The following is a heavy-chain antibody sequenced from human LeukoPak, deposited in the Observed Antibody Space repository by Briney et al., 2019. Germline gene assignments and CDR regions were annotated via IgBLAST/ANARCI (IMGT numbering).Heavy chain of an antibody. J-gene: IGHJ4*02. CDR1: AFPFSTYG. CDR3: ARAVGPYDY. Sequence: GKSLRLSCAASAFPFSTYGMHWVCQAPGKGLEWVAVIWYDGVIKYYADSVKGRFIISRDNSKNTLYLQMDRLRVDDTAAYYCARAVGPYDYWGQGTLVTVSP. CDR2: IWYDGVIK. V-gene: IGHV3-33*01.